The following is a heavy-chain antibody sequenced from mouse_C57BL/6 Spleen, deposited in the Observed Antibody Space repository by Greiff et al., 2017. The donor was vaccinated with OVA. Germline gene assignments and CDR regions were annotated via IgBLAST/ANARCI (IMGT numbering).Heavy chain of an antibody. V-gene: IGHV6-3*01. D-gene: IGHD1-1*01. CDR3: TGNYGSRYFDV. Sequence: RRLEWVAQIRLKSDNYATHYAESVKGRFTISRDDSKSSVYLQMNNLRAEDTGIYYCTGNYGSRYFDVWGTGTTVTVSS. J-gene: IGHJ1*03. CDR2: IRLKSDNYAT.